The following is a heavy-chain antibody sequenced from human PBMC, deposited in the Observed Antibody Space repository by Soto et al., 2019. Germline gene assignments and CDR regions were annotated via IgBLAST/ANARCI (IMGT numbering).Heavy chain of an antibody. Sequence: GGSLRLSCAASGFTFNRHAIHWVRQAPGKGLEWVAVISKDGSNIYYVDSVKGRFTISRDNSKNTLYLQMNSLRDEDTAVYYCVRSRSGAVADSFDYWGQGTLVTV. CDR1: GFTFNRHA. J-gene: IGHJ4*02. CDR2: ISKDGSNI. D-gene: IGHD3-3*01. V-gene: IGHV3-30*04. CDR3: VRSRSGAVADSFDY.